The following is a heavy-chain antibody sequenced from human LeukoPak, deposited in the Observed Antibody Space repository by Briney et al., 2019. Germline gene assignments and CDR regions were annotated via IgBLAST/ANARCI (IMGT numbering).Heavy chain of an antibody. V-gene: IGHV3-23*01. D-gene: IGHD3-3*01. CDR1: GLTFINFG. Sequence: PGGSLRLSCAASGLTFINFGMTWVRQAPGKGLEWVSAISGSAVITFYADSAKGRFTISRDNSKNTLYLQVNSLRAEDTALYYCAKSRLSGINDAFDIWGQGTMVTVSS. CDR2: ISGSAVIT. J-gene: IGHJ3*02. CDR3: AKSRLSGINDAFDI.